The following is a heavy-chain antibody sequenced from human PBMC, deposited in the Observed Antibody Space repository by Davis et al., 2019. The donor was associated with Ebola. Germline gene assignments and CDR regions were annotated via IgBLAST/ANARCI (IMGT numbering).Heavy chain of an antibody. Sequence: ASVKVSCKASGYTFTSYGITWVRQAPGQGLEWMGWINPHNGNTNYAQNVQGRVTMTTDTSTSTAYMEVGILRSDDTAVYYCARPLGGYRQWGQGTLVTVSS. J-gene: IGHJ4*02. D-gene: IGHD5-18*01. CDR2: INPHNGNT. V-gene: IGHV1-18*04. CDR3: ARPLGGYRQ. CDR1: GYTFTSYG.